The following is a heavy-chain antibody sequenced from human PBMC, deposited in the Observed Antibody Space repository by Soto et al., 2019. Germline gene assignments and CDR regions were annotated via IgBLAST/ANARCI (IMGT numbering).Heavy chain of an antibody. D-gene: IGHD3-22*01. J-gene: IGHJ1*01. CDR2: ISYDGSNK. Sequence: AVISYDGSNKYYADSVKGRFTISRDNSKNTLYLQMNSLRAEDTAVYYCAKVNYYDSSGYYGYFQHWGQGTLVTVSS. CDR3: AKVNYYDSSGYYGYFQH. V-gene: IGHV3-30*18.